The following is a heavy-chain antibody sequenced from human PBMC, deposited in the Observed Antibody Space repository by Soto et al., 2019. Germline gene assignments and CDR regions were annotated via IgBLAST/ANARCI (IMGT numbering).Heavy chain of an antibody. CDR2: ISSSSSTI. Sequence: GGSLRLSCAASGFTFSSYSMNWVRQAPGKGLEWVSYISSSSSTIYYADSVKGRFTISRDNAKNSLYLQMNSLRAEDTAAYYCARWVGGDYDFWSGYYKYFDYWGQGTLVTVSS. CDR3: ARWVGGDYDFWSGYYKYFDY. D-gene: IGHD3-3*01. J-gene: IGHJ4*02. V-gene: IGHV3-48*01. CDR1: GFTFSSYS.